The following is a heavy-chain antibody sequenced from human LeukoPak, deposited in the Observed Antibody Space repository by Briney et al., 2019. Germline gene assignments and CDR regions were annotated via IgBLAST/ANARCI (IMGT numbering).Heavy chain of an antibody. CDR2: ISVSGGDT. V-gene: IGHV3-23*01. J-gene: IGHJ4*02. CDR3: AKVDVGYYFEY. Sequence: PGGSLRLSCAASGFTFSSYAMSWVRQAPGKGLEWVSAISVSGGDTYYADSVKGRFIISRDNSKNTLYMQMNSLRAEDTAIYYCAKVDVGYYFEYWGQGTLVTDSS. D-gene: IGHD1-26*01. CDR1: GFTFSSYA.